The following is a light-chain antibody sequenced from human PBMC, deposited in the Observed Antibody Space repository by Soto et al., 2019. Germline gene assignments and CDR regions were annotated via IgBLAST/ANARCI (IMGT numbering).Light chain of an antibody. CDR3: QESFSTLYS. Sequence: DIQMTQSPTSLSASVGDGVTITCRASQTVSTYLNWYQQKPGKAPKLLINAALTLQPGVPPRFSASGSGTDFTLTIAGLQPEDFATYYCQESFSTLYSVGQGTRVEI. J-gene: IGKJ2*03. CDR1: QTVSTY. CDR2: AAL. V-gene: IGKV1-39*01.